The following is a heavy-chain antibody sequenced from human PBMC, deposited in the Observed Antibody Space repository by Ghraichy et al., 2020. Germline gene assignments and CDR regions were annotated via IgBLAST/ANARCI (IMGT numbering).Heavy chain of an antibody. CDR3: AKVPVVYDSSGYYLIDY. Sequence: GGSLRLSCAASGFTFSSYAMSWVRQAPGKGLEWVSAISGSGGSTYYADSVKGRFTISRDNSKNTLYLQMNSLRAEDTAVYYCAKVPVVYDSSGYYLIDYWGQGTLVTVSS. J-gene: IGHJ4*02. V-gene: IGHV3-23*01. D-gene: IGHD3-22*01. CDR2: ISGSGGST. CDR1: GFTFSSYA.